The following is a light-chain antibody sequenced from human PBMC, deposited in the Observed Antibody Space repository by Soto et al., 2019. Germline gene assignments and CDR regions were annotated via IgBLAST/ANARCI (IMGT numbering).Light chain of an antibody. J-gene: IGLJ1*01. CDR2: EVN. Sequence: QSVLTQPPSASGSPGQSVAISCTGTSSDVGGYSYVSWYQQHPGKAPKLMIYEVNKRPSGVPDRFSGSKSDNTASLTVSGLQAEDEADYYCSSYAGSSNVFGTGTKVTVL. CDR3: SSYAGSSNV. CDR1: SSDVGGYSY. V-gene: IGLV2-8*01.